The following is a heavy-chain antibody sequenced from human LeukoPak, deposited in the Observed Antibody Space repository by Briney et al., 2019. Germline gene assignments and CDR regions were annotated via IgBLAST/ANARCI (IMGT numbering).Heavy chain of an antibody. CDR1: GFTVSSNY. Sequence: PGGSLRLSCAASGFTVSSNYMSWVRQAPGKGLEWVSVIYSGGTTYYADFVKGRFTISRDNSKNTLYLQMNSLRAGDTAIYFCAKPARTDYTDYWGQGTLVTVSS. J-gene: IGHJ4*02. CDR2: IYSGGTT. V-gene: IGHV3-53*01. CDR3: AKPARTDYTDY. D-gene: IGHD1-14*01.